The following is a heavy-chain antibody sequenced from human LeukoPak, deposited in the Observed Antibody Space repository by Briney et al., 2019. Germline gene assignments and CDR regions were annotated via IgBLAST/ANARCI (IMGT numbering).Heavy chain of an antibody. D-gene: IGHD5-24*01. CDR3: TTGERKEMAPIRS. CDR2: IKSKTDGGTT. V-gene: IGHV3-15*01. CDR1: GFTFSNAW. J-gene: IGHJ4*02. Sequence: KTGGSLRLSCAASGFTFSNAWMSWVRQAPGKGLEWVGRIKSKTDGGTTDYAAPVKGRFTISRDDSKNTLYLQMNSLKTEDTAVYYCTTGERKEMAPIRSWGQGTLVTVSS.